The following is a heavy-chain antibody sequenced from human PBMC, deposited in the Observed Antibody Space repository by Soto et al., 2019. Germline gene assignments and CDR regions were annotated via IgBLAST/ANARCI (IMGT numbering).Heavy chain of an antibody. V-gene: IGHV3-72*01. CDR3: AREPQLTSVTVFDY. CDR1: GFTLSDHY. Sequence: EVQLVESGGGLVQPGGSRRLSCAASGFTLSDHYMDWVRQAPGKGLEWVGRTRNKANGYTTEYAASVKGRFTISRDDSKNSLYLQMNSLITEDTAVYYCAREPQLTSVTVFDYWGQGTPVTVSS. J-gene: IGHJ4*02. CDR2: TRNKANGYTT. D-gene: IGHD4-17*01.